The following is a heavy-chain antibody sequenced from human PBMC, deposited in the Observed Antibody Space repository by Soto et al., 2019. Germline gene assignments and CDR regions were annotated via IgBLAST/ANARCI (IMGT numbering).Heavy chain of an antibody. CDR3: AKDTPPYSASYPGRYGFDY. D-gene: IGHD1-26*01. CDR2: ISGSGGST. V-gene: IGHV3-23*01. CDR1: GFTFSSYA. J-gene: IGHJ4*02. Sequence: GGSLRLSCAASGFTFSSYAMSWVRQAPGKGLEWVSAISGSGGSTYYADSVKGRFTISRDNSKNTLYLKMNSLRAEDTAVYYCAKDTPPYSASYPGRYGFDYWAQGTLVTVSS.